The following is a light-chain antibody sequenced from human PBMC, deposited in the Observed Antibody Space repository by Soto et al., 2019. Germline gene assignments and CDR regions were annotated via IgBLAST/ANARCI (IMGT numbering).Light chain of an antibody. CDR2: DVS. CDR1: SSDVGGFEH. V-gene: IGLV2-14*03. CDR3: NSFTTTNTYV. J-gene: IGLJ1*01. Sequence: QSVLTQPASVSGSPGQSITISCTGASSDVGGFEHVSWYQQHPGKVPRLLIYDVSSRPSGVSDRFSGSKSGNTASLTISGLQAEDEADYYCNSFTTTNTYVFGTGTKVTVL.